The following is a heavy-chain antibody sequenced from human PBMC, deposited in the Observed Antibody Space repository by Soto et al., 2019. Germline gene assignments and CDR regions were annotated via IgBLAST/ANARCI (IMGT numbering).Heavy chain of an antibody. D-gene: IGHD1-26*01. CDR3: ARVGANPSDY. Sequence: SEPRSLTCSVHGASFIVYSWSWIRQPPGKGLEWIGDIEHSGSTNYNSSLRSRVTISLDTSKNHFSLKLNSVTAADTAVYYCARVGANPSDYWGQGTLVTVSS. J-gene: IGHJ4*02. CDR2: IEHSGST. V-gene: IGHV4-34*01. CDR1: GASFIVYS.